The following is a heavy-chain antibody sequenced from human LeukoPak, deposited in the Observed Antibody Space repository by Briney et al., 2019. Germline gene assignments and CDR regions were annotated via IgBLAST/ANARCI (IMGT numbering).Heavy chain of an antibody. CDR1: GGSISSYY. J-gene: IGHJ5*02. Sequence: SETLSLTCTVSGGSISSYYWSWIRQPPGKGLEWIGYIYYSGSTNYNPSLKSRVTISVDTSKNQFSLKLSSVTAADTAVYYCASHRSIAARRWFDPWGQGTLVTVSS. D-gene: IGHD6-6*01. CDR2: IYYSGST. CDR3: ASHRSIAARRWFDP. V-gene: IGHV4-59*01.